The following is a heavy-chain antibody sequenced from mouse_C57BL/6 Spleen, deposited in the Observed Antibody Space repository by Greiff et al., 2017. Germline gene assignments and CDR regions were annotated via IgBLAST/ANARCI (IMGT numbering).Heavy chain of an antibody. D-gene: IGHD1-3*01. Sequence: VQLQQPGAELVMPGASVKLSCKASGYTFTSYWMHWVKQRPGQGLAWIGGLHPSDSYTNYNQKFKGKATLTVDKSSSPAYMQLSSLTSEDSAVYYCARGSWGVALDYWGQGTTLTVSS. CDR3: ARGSWGVALDY. V-gene: IGHV1-69*01. CDR2: LHPSDSYT. J-gene: IGHJ2*01. CDR1: GYTFTSYW.